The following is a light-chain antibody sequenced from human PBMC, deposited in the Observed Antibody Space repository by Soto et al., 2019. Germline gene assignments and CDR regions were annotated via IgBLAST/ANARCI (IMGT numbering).Light chain of an antibody. V-gene: IGKV3-20*01. Sequence: LLTPSPGTLSLSPGERATLSCRASQSVSNNYLAWYQQKPGHAPSLLIYGASNRATGIPDRLSGSGSGTDFTLTISRLEPEDFAVYYCQQYGSSGTFGQGTKVDIK. J-gene: IGKJ1*01. CDR1: QSVSNNY. CDR2: GAS. CDR3: QQYGSSGT.